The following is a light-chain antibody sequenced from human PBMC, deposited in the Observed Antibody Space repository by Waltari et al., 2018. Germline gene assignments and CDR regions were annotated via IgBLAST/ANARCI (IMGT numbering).Light chain of an antibody. CDR1: SSDGGSYNL. CDR2: EGS. CDR3: CSHAGSSTL. V-gene: IGLV2-23*01. J-gene: IGLJ2*01. Sequence: QSALTQPASASGSPGQSLTISCIGTSSDGGSYNLLSEYQQHPGKAPKLMIYEGSKRPSGVSNRFSGSKSGNTASLTISGLQAEDEADYYCCSHAGSSTLFGGGTKLTVL.